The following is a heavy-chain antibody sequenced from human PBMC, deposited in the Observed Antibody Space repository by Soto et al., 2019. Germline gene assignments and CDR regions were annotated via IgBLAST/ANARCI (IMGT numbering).Heavy chain of an antibody. V-gene: IGHV3-23*01. J-gene: IGHJ4*02. D-gene: IGHD3-10*01. Sequence: EVQLLESGGGLVQPGGSLRLSCAASGFTFSSYAMSWVRQAPGKGLEWVSAISGSGGSTYYADSVKGRFTISRDNSKNTLYLQMKSLRAEDTAVYYCAKDPVLLWFGGSDYWGQGTLVTVSS. CDR3: AKDPVLLWFGGSDY. CDR1: GFTFSSYA. CDR2: ISGSGGST.